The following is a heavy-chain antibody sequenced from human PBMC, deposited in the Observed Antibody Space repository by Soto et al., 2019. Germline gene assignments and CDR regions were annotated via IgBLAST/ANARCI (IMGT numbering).Heavy chain of an antibody. CDR1: GDSISSISYY. CDR3: VRGGYCSANQNCSFH. CDR2: IYSGGTT. D-gene: IGHD2-15*01. J-gene: IGHJ4*02. Sequence: KSSETLSLTCTVSGDSISSISYYWVLIRQPPGKGLEWIGSIYSGGTTYYNPSLRSRLSISVDTSKNHFSLELSSVTAADTAVYYCVRGGYCSANQNCSFHWGQGTLVTVSS. V-gene: IGHV4-39*02.